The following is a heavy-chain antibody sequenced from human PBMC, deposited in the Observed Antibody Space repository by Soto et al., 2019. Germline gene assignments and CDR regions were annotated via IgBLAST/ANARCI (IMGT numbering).Heavy chain of an antibody. CDR2: MNPITGNA. J-gene: IGHJ4*02. CDR3: ARRKERSGPHYFDS. V-gene: IGHV1-8*01. Sequence: ASVKVSCKASGFTFTTYDIHWVRQATGQGLEWMGWMNPITGNAGYAQKFQGRATMTRNTSISTAYMEVRSLRSEDTAVYYCARRKERSGPHYFDSWGQGSLVTVSS. CDR1: GFTFTTYD.